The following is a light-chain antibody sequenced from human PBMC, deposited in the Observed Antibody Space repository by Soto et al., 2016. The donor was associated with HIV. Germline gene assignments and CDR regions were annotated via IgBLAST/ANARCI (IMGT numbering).Light chain of an antibody. Sequence: SYELTQPPPVSVSPGQTARITCSGDALPKQYAYWYQQKPGQAPVLVIYKDTERSSGIPERFSGSSSGTTVTLTISAVQAEDEADYYCQSSDTRGTYLFGGGTKLTVL. CDR1: ALPKQY. V-gene: IGLV3-25*03. CDR2: KDT. J-gene: IGLJ2*01. CDR3: QSSDTRGTYL.